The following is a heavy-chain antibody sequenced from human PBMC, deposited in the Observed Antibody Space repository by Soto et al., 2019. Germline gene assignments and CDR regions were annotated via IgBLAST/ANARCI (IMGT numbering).Heavy chain of an antibody. V-gene: IGHV4-59*01. Sequence: TSETLSLTCTVSGGSIIRYYWSWIRQPPGKGLEWIGYLYNAGSTIYNPSLKSRVTISVDMSQNQFSLNLNYVTAADTAVYYCARVFSDSSSFFDPWGQGTLVTVSS. CDR2: LYNAGST. CDR3: ARVFSDSSSFFDP. CDR1: GGSIIRYY. D-gene: IGHD6-13*01. J-gene: IGHJ5*02.